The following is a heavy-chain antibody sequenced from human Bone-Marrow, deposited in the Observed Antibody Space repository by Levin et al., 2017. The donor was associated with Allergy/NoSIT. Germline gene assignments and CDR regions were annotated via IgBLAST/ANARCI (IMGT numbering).Heavy chain of an antibody. CDR3: AKWASYCGGDCYWFAPFDC. CDR2: ISGSGNNI. J-gene: IGHJ4*02. Sequence: GESLKISCAASGFTFNNYGLSWVRQAPGKGLEWVSAISGSGNNIYYADSVRGRFTISRDNSKNTLDLQLNSLTAEDKAVYYCAKWASYCGGDCYWFAPFDCWGQGALVTVSS. D-gene: IGHD2-21*01. CDR1: GFTFNNYG. V-gene: IGHV3-23*01.